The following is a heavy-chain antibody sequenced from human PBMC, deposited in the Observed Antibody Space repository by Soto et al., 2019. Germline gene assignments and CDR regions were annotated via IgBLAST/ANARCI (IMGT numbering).Heavy chain of an antibody. Sequence: ASVKVSCKASGYMFTSYYIHWVRQAPGQGLEWMGIINPSGGSTSYAQKLQGRVTMTSDTSTSTVYMELSSLRSEDTAVYYCARYVYLPVASPDDWGHGTLVNVSS. CDR3: ARYVYLPVASPDD. J-gene: IGHJ4*01. CDR2: INPSGGST. V-gene: IGHV1-46*03. CDR1: GYMFTSYY. D-gene: IGHD5-12*01.